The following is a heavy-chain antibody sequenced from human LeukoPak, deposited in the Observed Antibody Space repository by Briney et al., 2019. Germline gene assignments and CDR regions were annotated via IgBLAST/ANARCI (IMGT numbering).Heavy chain of an antibody. Sequence: GGSLRLSCAASGFTFSSYSMNWVRQAPGKGLEWVSSISSSSSYIYYADSVKGRFTISRDSSKNTLFLQMNSLSVGDTAVYYCARAGYYDSSGFYAPDAFDIWGQGTVVTVSS. V-gene: IGHV3-21*04. J-gene: IGHJ3*02. CDR2: ISSSSSYI. CDR1: GFTFSSYS. D-gene: IGHD3-22*01. CDR3: ARAGYYDSSGFYAPDAFDI.